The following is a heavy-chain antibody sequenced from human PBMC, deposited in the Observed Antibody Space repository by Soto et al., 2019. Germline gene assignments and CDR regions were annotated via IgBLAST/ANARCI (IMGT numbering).Heavy chain of an antibody. CDR2: IKSKNDGGTT. CDR1: GSTFSNAW. Sequence: GGSLRLSCAASGSTFSNAWMNWVRQAPGKGLEWVGRIKSKNDGGTTDYAAPVKGRFTISRDDSKNTLYLQMNSLKTEDTAVYYCTTHPLFGVDIAPWGQGTLVTVSS. D-gene: IGHD3-3*01. V-gene: IGHV3-15*07. CDR3: TTHPLFGVDIAP. J-gene: IGHJ5*02.